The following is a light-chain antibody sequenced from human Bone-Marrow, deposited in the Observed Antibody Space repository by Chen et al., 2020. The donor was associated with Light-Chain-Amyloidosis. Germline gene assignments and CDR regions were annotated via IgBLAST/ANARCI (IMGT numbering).Light chain of an antibody. CDR1: SSNIGSET. CDR3: SALDDSLNSWL. V-gene: IGLV1-44*01. CDR2: RDS. J-gene: IGLJ3*02. Sequence: QSALTQPPSASGAPGQRVTISCSGSSSNIGSETVNWYQLLPGTAPKLLIYRDSLRPPGVPDRLSGSKSGTSASLAISGLQSGDEGDYYCSALDDSLNSWLCGGGTRLTVL.